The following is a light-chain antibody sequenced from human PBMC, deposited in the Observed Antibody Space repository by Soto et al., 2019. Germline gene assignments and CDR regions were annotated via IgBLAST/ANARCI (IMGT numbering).Light chain of an antibody. Sequence: EIVLTQSPATLSLSPGERATLSCRASQSVNSDLAWFQQKPGQAPRLLIYGASSRATGIPDRFSGSGSGTDFTLTISSLEPEDFAVYYCQQRSNWTLTFGGGTKVDIK. CDR3: QQRSNWTLT. V-gene: IGKV3-11*01. CDR2: GAS. CDR1: QSVNSD. J-gene: IGKJ4*01.